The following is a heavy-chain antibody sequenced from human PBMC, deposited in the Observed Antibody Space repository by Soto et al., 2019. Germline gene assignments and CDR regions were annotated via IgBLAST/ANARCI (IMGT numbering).Heavy chain of an antibody. V-gene: IGHV4-30-4*01. Sequence: PSETLSLTCTVSGGSISSGDYYWSWIRQPPGKGLEWIGYIYYSGSTYYNPSLKSRVTISVDTSKNQFSLKLSSVTAADTAVYYCAREAIEGDNWFDPWGQGTLVTSPQ. CDR1: GGSISSGDYY. J-gene: IGHJ5*02. D-gene: IGHD1-26*01. CDR3: AREAIEGDNWFDP. CDR2: IYYSGST.